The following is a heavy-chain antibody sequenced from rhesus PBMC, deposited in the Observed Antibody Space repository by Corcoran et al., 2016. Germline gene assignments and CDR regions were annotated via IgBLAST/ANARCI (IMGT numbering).Heavy chain of an antibody. V-gene: IGHV3S25*01. CDR2: INSGGGST. J-gene: IGHJ3*01. Sequence: EVQLVESGGGLAKPGGSLRLSCAASGFTFSSYWMNWVRQAPGKGLEWVSAINSGGGSTYYADSAKGRFTISRDNSKNTLALQMNSLRAEDTAVYYCAKDLCSSTYCSSGAFDVWGQGLRVTVSS. CDR3: AKDLCSSTYCSSGAFDV. D-gene: IGHD2-15*01. CDR1: GFTFSSYW.